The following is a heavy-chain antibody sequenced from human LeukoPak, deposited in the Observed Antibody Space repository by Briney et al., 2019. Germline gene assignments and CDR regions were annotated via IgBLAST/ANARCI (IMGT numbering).Heavy chain of an antibody. CDR2: MNSDGSST. CDR3: AREHNTAAAIDY. V-gene: IGHV3-74*01. CDR1: GFTFSSYW. D-gene: IGHD6-13*01. J-gene: IGHJ4*02. Sequence: GGSLSPSCEASGFTFSSYWMHWVRQDPGKGLGWVSRMNSDGSSTSHADSVRGRFTISRDNAKNTLYLQMNSLRAEDMAVYYCAREHNTAAAIDYWGQGTLVTVSS.